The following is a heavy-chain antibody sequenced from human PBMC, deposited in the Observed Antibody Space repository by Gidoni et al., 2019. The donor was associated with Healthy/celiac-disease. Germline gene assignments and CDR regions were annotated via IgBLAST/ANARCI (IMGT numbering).Heavy chain of an antibody. J-gene: IGHJ3*02. CDR1: GGSISRYS. V-gene: IGHV4-59*01. D-gene: IGHD5-12*01. Sequence: QVQLQESGPGLVNASETLSLTCTVSGGSISRYSWSWIRQPPGKGLEWIVYIYYSGSTNYNPSLKSRVTISVDTSKNQCSLKLSSVTAADTAVYYCARDAVEMATMYAFDIWGQGTMVTVSS. CDR3: ARDAVEMATMYAFDI. CDR2: IYYSGST.